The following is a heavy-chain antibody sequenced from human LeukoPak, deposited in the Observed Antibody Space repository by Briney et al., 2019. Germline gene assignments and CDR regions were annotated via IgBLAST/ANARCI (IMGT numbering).Heavy chain of an antibody. CDR1: GFTFSSYW. CDR2: IKQDGSEK. V-gene: IGHV3-7*03. CDR3: AKDEAILVPSAFDI. J-gene: IGHJ3*02. D-gene: IGHD6-13*01. Sequence: PGGSLRLSCAASGFTFSSYWMSWVRQAPGKGLEWVANIKQDGSEKYYVDSVKGRFTISRDNSKNTLYLQMNSLRAEDTAVYYCAKDEAILVPSAFDIWGQGTMVTVSS.